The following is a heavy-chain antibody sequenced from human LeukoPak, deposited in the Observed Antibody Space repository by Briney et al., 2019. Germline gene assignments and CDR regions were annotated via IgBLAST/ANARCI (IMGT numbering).Heavy chain of an antibody. Sequence: SETLSLTCTVSGGSISSYYWSWIRQPPGKGLEWIGYIHFSGSTNYNPSLKSRVSISVATSKNQFSLKLTSVTAADMAVYYCARETSKFVSYYDYYMDVWGKGTTVTVSS. CDR2: IHFSGST. D-gene: IGHD4-11*01. V-gene: IGHV4-59*01. J-gene: IGHJ6*03. CDR3: ARETSKFVSYYDYYMDV. CDR1: GGSISSYY.